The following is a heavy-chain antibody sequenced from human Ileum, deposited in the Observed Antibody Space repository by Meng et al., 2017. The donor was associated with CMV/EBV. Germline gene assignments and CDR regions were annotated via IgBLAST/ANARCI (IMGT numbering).Heavy chain of an antibody. Sequence: CAVYGGYFSGYYWSWIRQPPGKGLEWIGEINHSGSTNYNPSLKSRVTISVDTSKNQFSLKLSSVTAADTAVYYCARGGITISTNWFDPWGQGTLVTVSS. CDR1: GGYFSGYY. V-gene: IGHV4-34*01. D-gene: IGHD3-3*01. CDR3: ARGGITISTNWFDP. CDR2: INHSGST. J-gene: IGHJ5*02.